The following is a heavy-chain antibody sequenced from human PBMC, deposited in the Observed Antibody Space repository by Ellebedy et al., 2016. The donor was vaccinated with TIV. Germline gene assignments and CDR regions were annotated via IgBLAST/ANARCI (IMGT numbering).Heavy chain of an antibody. CDR3: ARDIYDSSGYGDY. Sequence: SETLSLXXTVSGYSISSGYYWGWIRQPPGKGLEWIGSIYHSGSTYYNPSLKSRVTISVDTSKNQFSLKLSSVTAADTAVYYCARDIYDSSGYGDYWGQGTLVTVSS. CDR2: IYHSGST. V-gene: IGHV4-38-2*02. D-gene: IGHD3-22*01. J-gene: IGHJ4*02. CDR1: GYSISSGYY.